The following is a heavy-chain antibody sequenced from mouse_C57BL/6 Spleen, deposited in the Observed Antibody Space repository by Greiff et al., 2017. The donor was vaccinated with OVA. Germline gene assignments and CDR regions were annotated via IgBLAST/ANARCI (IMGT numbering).Heavy chain of an antibody. CDR3: ARGDGTYYFDY. D-gene: IGHD2-1*01. J-gene: IGHJ2*01. CDR2: IYPGSGNT. Sequence: QVQLQQSGAELVRPGASVKLSCKASGYTFTDYYINWVKQRPGQGLEWIARIYPGSGNTYYNEKFKGKATLTAEKSSSTAYMQLSSLTSEDSAVYFCARGDGTYYFDYWGQGTTLTVSS. V-gene: IGHV1-76*01. CDR1: GYTFTDYY.